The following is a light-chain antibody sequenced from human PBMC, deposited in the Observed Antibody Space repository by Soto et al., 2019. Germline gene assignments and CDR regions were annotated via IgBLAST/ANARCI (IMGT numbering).Light chain of an antibody. CDR2: DAS. J-gene: IGKJ1*01. V-gene: IGKV3-20*01. CDR3: QQYGISPQA. CDR1: QSVGGTF. Sequence: VLTQSPGTLSLSPGESATLSCMASQSVGGTFLAWYKRKPGQAPRLLSFDASIRATGVPDRFSGSGSGTEFTLTISRLEPEDFAVYYCQQYGISPQAFGQGTKVDIK.